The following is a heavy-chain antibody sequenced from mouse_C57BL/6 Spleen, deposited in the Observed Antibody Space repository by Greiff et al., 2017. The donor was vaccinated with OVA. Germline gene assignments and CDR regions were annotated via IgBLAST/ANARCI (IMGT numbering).Heavy chain of an antibody. V-gene: IGHV10-1*01. J-gene: IGHJ4*01. CDR2: IRSKSNNYAT. CDR3: VRFNRCAMDY. Sequence: EVKLVESGGGLVQPKGSLKLSCAASGFSFNTYAMNWVRQAPGKGLEWVARIRSKSNNYATYYADSVKDRFTISRDDSESMLYLQMNNLKTEDTAMYYCVRFNRCAMDYWGQGTTVTVSS. CDR1: GFSFNTYA.